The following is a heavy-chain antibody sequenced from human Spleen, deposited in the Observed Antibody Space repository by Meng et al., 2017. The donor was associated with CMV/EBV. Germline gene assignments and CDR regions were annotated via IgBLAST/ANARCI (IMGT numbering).Heavy chain of an antibody. D-gene: IGHD2-2*01. CDR1: GGSFSGYY. J-gene: IGHJ6*02. CDR3: ARGFYCSSTSCYRYYYGMDV. Sequence: SETLSLTCAVYGGSFSGYYWSWIRQPPGKGLEWIGEINHSGSTNYNPSLKSRVTISVDTSKNQFSLKLSSVTAADTAVYYCARGFYCSSTSCYRYYYGMDVWGQGTTVTVSS. V-gene: IGHV4-34*01. CDR2: INHSGST.